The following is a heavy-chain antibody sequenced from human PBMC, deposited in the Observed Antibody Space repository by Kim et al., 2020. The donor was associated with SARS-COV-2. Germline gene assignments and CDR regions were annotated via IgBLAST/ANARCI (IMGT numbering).Heavy chain of an antibody. CDR3: AKGGYDTRDYSAPFDY. D-gene: IGHD3-22*01. V-gene: IGHV3-23*01. Sequence: DSVKGRFTVSRANSKNTLFLQMHSLRAEDTAVYYCAKGGYDTRDYSAPFDYWGQGTLVTVSS. J-gene: IGHJ4*02.